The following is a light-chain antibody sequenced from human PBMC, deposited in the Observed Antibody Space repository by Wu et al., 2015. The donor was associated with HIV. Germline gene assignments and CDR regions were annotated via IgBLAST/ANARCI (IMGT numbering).Light chain of an antibody. CDR3: QQSDSIPLT. CDR1: QNIGDK. Sequence: DIQMTQSPSSLSVYVGDRVTITCRASQNIGDKCNWYQQRPGKAPKLLIYGVSTLQSGVPSRFSGGGSGTDFTLTISSLQPEDFATYYCQQSDSIPLTFGGGTKVEIK. V-gene: IGKV1-39*01. J-gene: IGKJ4*01. CDR2: GVS.